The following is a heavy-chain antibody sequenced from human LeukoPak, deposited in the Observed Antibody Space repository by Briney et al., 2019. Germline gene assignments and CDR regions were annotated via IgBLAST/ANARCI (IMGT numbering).Heavy chain of an antibody. J-gene: IGHJ4*02. D-gene: IGHD6-13*01. Sequence: GESLKISCKGSGYSFTSYWIGWVRQMPGKGLEWMGIIYPGDSDTRYSPSFQGQVTTSADQSISTAYLQWSSLKAADTVMYYCARLSRIARGVCDYGAEETLVTVSS. CDR3: ARLSRIARGVCDY. CDR1: GYSFTSYW. V-gene: IGHV5-51*01. CDR2: IYPGDSDT.